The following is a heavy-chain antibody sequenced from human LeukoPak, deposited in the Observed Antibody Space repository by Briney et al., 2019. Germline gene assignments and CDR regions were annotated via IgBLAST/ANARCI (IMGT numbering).Heavy chain of an antibody. D-gene: IGHD3-9*01. CDR2: IRYDTAYR. V-gene: IGHV3-30*02. CDR3: AKDSGYGAFDN. Sequence: PGGSLRLSCIASGFTFRSYGMHWVRQAPGRGLKWVAFIRYDTAYRYYEGSVKGRFTISKDNSKNTLSLEMNSLRLEDTAVYYCAKDSGYGAFDNWGQGTLVTVSS. CDR1: GFTFRSYG. J-gene: IGHJ4*02.